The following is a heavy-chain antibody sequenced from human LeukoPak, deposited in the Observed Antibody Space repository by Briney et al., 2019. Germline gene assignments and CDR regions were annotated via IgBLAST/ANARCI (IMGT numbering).Heavy chain of an antibody. CDR1: GFTFDDYG. V-gene: IGHV3-20*04. Sequence: GGSLRLSCAASGFTFDDYGMSWIRQAPGKGLEWVSGINWNGGSTGYADSVKGRFTISRDNAKNSLYLQMNSLRAEDTALYYCARAANYDFWSGLFDYWGQGILVTVSS. CDR2: INWNGGST. D-gene: IGHD3-3*01. CDR3: ARAANYDFWSGLFDY. J-gene: IGHJ4*02.